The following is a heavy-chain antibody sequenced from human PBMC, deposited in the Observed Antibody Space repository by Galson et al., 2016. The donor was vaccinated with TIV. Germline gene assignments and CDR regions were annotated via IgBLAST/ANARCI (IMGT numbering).Heavy chain of an antibody. V-gene: IGHV3-53*01. D-gene: IGHD1-14*01. CDR1: GFTVGNNY. J-gene: IGHJ4*02. CDR3: ANHEQGDS. CDR2: MYSGGDT. Sequence: SLRLSCAASGFTVGNNYMSWVRQPPGKGLEWVAAMYSGGDTVYADSVKGRFTISRDSSKITLYLQMNGLRAEDTAVYYCANHEQGDSWGQGTLVTVSS.